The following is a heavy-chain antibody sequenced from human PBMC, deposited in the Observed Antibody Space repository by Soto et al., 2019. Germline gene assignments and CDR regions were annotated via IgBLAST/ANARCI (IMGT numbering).Heavy chain of an antibody. CDR3: ARATTLYYDSSGYTPHLDY. CDR1: GGTFSSYA. CDR2: IIPIFGTA. J-gene: IGHJ4*02. V-gene: IGHV1-69*06. Sequence: QVQLVQSGAEVKKPGSSVKVSCKASGGTFSSYAISWVRQAPGQGLEWMGGIIPIFGTANYAQKFQGRVTITADKSTSTAYMELSSLRSEDTAVYYCARATTLYYDSSGYTPHLDYWGQGTLVTVSS. D-gene: IGHD3-22*01.